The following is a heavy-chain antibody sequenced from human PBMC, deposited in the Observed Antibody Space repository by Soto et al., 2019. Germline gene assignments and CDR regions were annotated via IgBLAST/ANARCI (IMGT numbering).Heavy chain of an antibody. Sequence: EVQLVQSGAEVKKPGESLKISCKGSGYSFTSYWIGWVRQMPGKGLEWMGIIYPGDSDTRYSPSFQGQVTISADKSISTAYLQWSSVKASDTAMYYCARLSRDYDSSGANCYFDYWGQGTLVTVSS. CDR1: GYSFTSYW. V-gene: IGHV5-51*03. J-gene: IGHJ4*02. CDR3: ARLSRDYDSSGANCYFDY. D-gene: IGHD3-22*01. CDR2: IYPGDSDT.